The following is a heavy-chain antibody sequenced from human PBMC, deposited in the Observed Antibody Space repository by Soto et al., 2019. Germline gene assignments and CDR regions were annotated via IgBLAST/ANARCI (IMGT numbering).Heavy chain of an antibody. D-gene: IGHD2-2*01. CDR1: GGSISSYY. Sequence: SETLSLTCTVSGGSISSYYWSWIRQPPGKGLEWIGYIYYSGSTNYNPSLKSRVTISVDTSKNQFSLKLSSVTAADTAVYYCARGGTVVVPAAFDYWGQGTLVTVSS. V-gene: IGHV4-59*01. CDR2: IYYSGST. CDR3: ARGGTVVVPAAFDY. J-gene: IGHJ4*02.